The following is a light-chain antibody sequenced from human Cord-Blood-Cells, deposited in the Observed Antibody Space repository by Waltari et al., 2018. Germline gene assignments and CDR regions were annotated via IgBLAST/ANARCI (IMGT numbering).Light chain of an antibody. V-gene: IGLV2-23*01. CDR2: EGS. J-gene: IGLJ1*01. CDR1: SSDVGRYTP. Sequence: QSALTQPASVSVSPGPSITISCTGTSSDVGRYTPVSCYQQHPGKAPKLMIYEGSKRPSGVSNRFSGSKSGNTASLTISGLQAEDEADYYCCSYAGSSTYVFGTGTKVTVL. CDR3: CSYAGSSTYV.